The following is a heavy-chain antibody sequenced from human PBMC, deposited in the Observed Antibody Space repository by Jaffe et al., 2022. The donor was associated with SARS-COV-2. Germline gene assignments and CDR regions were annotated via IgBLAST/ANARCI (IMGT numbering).Heavy chain of an antibody. CDR3: ASSKHSGYDYGRDY. V-gene: IGHV4-61*02. Sequence: QVQLQESGPGLVKPSQTLSLTCTVSGGSISSGSYYWSWIRQPAGKGLEWIGRIYTSGSTNYNPSLKSRVTISVDTSKNQFSLKLSSVTAADTAVYYCASSKHSGYDYGRDYWGQGTLVTVSS. D-gene: IGHD5-12*01. CDR1: GGSISSGSYY. CDR2: IYTSGST. J-gene: IGHJ4*02.